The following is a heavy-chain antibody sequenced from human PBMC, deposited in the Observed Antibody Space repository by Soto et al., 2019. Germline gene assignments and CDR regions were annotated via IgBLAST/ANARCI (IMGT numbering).Heavy chain of an antibody. CDR3: ARGHIAIPAARIWFDP. CDR1: CDSISSSNW. D-gene: IGHD6-25*01. V-gene: IGHV4-4*02. Sequence: TSETLSLTCAVSCDSISSSNWWTWVRQPPGKGLEWIGEIYHTGSTTYSPSLKSRVTISVDKSKNQFSLNLRSVTAADTAVYYCARGHIAIPAARIWFDPWGQGTLVTVSS. J-gene: IGHJ5*02. CDR2: IYHTGST.